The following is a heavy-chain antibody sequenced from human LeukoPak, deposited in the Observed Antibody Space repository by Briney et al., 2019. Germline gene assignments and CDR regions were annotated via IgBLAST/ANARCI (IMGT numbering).Heavy chain of an antibody. V-gene: IGHV4-4*07. D-gene: IGHD3-3*01. CDR1: GGSISSYY. Sequence: SETLSLTCTVSGGSISSYYWSWLRQPAGKGLEWIGRIYTSGSTNSNPSLKSRVTMSVDTSKNQFSLKLSSVTAADTAVYYCARDGIEPYDFWSGRSWYFDLWGRGTLVTVSS. CDR2: IYTSGST. J-gene: IGHJ2*01. CDR3: ARDGIEPYDFWSGRSWYFDL.